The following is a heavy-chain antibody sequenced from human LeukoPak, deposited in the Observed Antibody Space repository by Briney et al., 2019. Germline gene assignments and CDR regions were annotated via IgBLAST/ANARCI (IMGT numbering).Heavy chain of an antibody. D-gene: IGHD2-15*01. CDR1: GFTFSNYG. Sequence: PGRSLRLSCAASGFTFSNYGMHWVRQAPGKGLQWVAVISYDGTNKYYADSVKGRFTVSRDNAKNRLYLQMNSLRAEDTAIYYCAKDSSPYCSGGSCSHFDYWGQGTLVTVSS. V-gene: IGHV3-30*18. J-gene: IGHJ4*02. CDR3: AKDSSPYCSGGSCSHFDY. CDR2: ISYDGTNK.